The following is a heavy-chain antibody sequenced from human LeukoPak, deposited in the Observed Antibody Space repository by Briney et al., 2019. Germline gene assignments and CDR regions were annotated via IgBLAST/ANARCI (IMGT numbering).Heavy chain of an antibody. CDR2: IKQGGREK. V-gene: IGHV3-7*04. CDR3: VGGYGWLPDY. Sequence: GGSLRLSCAASGSTLSEFWMNWVRQAPGKGLEWVANIKQGGREKNYVDSVKGRFTISRDNAKNSAYLQMNNLRVDDTAVYYCVGGYGWLPDYWGQGTLVTVSS. D-gene: IGHD6-19*01. J-gene: IGHJ4*02. CDR1: GSTLSEFW.